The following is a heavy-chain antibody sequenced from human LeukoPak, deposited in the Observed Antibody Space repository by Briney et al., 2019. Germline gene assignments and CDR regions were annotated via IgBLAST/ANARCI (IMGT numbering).Heavy chain of an antibody. CDR2: ICGSGGST. CDR1: GFPFSYYA. Sequence: PGGSLRLSCAASGFPFSYYAMSGVRKAPGKGLERVSAICGSGGSTYYADSLKGRFTISRDNSRNTLYLQMNSLRAEDTAVYYCAKDHTVSITYYFDYWGQGTLVTVSS. V-gene: IGHV3-23*01. D-gene: IGHD1-20*01. CDR3: AKDHTVSITYYFDY. J-gene: IGHJ4*02.